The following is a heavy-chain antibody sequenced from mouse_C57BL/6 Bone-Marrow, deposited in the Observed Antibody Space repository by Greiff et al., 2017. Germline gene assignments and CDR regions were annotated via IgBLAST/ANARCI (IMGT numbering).Heavy chain of an antibody. CDR3: ARTRYYDLDYYAMDF. CDR2: INPGSGGT. Sequence: QVQLKESGAELVRPGTSVKVSCKASGYAFTNYLIEWVKQRPGQGLEWIGVINPGSGGTNYNEKLKGKATLTADKSSSPAYMPRSILTAEDSAVYYCARTRYYDLDYYAMDFWGQGTSVTVSA. CDR1: GYAFTNYL. D-gene: IGHD2-4*01. J-gene: IGHJ4*01. V-gene: IGHV1-54*01.